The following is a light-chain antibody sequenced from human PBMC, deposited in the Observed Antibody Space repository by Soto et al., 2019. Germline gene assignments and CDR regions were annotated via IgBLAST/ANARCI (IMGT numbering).Light chain of an antibody. J-gene: IGLJ2*01. CDR1: SSDVGGYNY. CDR3: SSYTSSSTRV. V-gene: IGLV2-14*01. CDR2: DVG. Sequence: QSALTQPASVSGSPGQSIAISCTGTSSDVGGYNYISWYQQHPGKAPKLMIYDVGNRPSGVSDRFSGSKSGNTASLTISGIQAEDEADYYCSSYTSSSTRVFGGGTKLTVL.